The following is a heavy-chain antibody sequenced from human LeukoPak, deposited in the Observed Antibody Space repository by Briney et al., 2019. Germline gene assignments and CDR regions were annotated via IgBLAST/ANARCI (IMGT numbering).Heavy chain of an antibody. J-gene: IGHJ6*02. D-gene: IGHD3-22*01. CDR1: GYTFTSYD. CDR2: MNPNSGNT. V-gene: IGHV1-8*01. CDR3: ARVDYYDSSGYLYYYYGMDV. Sequence: ASVKVSCKASGYTFTSYDISWVRQATGQGLEWMGWMNPNSGNTGYAQKFQGRVTMTRNTSISTAYMELSSLRSEDTAVYYCARVDYYDSSGYLYYYYGMDVWGQGTTVTVSS.